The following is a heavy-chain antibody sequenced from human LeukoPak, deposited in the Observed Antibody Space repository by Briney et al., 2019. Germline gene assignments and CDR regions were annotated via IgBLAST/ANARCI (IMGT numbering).Heavy chain of an antibody. J-gene: IGHJ4*02. CDR2: ISAYNGNT. CDR3: ARTPRYDFWSGYLFDY. CDR1: GYTFTSYG. Sequence: PVASVKVSCKASGYTFTSYGISWVRQAPGQGLEWMGWISAYNGNTNYAQKLQGRVTMTTDTSTSTAYMELRSLRSDDTAVYYCARTPRYDFWSGYLFDYWGQGTLVTVSS. D-gene: IGHD3-3*01. V-gene: IGHV1-18*01.